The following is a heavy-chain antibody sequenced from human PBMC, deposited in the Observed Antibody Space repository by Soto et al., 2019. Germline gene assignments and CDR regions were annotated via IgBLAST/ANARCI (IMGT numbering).Heavy chain of an antibody. CDR1: GFTFSTYA. V-gene: IGHV3-30-3*01. J-gene: IGHJ4*02. Sequence: QVQLVESGGGVVQPGRSLRLSCAASGFTFSTYAMHWVRQAPGKGLEWVAVLSYDGSNKYYADSVKGRFTISRDNSKNTLYLQMNSLRAEDTAVYYCARDKSPYSSGWPNRHFYYWGQGTLVTVSS. CDR2: LSYDGSNK. CDR3: ARDKSPYSSGWPNRHFYY. D-gene: IGHD6-19*01.